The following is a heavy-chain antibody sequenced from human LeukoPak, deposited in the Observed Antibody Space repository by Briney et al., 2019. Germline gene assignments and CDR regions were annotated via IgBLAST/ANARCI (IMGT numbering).Heavy chain of an antibody. CDR3: AKFAQDGYNLDY. CDR1: GFTFSSYA. D-gene: IGHD5-24*01. V-gene: IGHV3-23*01. J-gene: IGHJ4*02. Sequence: GGSLRLSCAASGFTFSSYAMTWVRQAPGKGLEWVSAISGNGVGTCYADSVKGRFTISRDNSKNTLYLQMNTLRADDTAVYYCAKFAQDGYNLDYWGQGTLVTVSS. CDR2: ISGNGVGT.